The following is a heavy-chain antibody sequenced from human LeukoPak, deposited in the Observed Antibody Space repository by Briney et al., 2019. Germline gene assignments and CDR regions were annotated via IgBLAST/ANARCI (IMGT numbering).Heavy chain of an antibody. V-gene: IGHV4/OR15-8*01. CDR2: IYHNGTP. Sequence: PSETLSLTCGVSVGSISSGNWWSWVRQSPGKGLEWIGEIYHNGTPNYNPSLKSRVTISADTFENHFSLKLTSVTAADTAVYYCATAPILRGEGGEHYKYGMDVWGQGTTVIVSS. J-gene: IGHJ6*02. D-gene: IGHD2-2*02. CDR3: ATAPILRGEGGEHYKYGMDV. CDR1: VGSISSGNW.